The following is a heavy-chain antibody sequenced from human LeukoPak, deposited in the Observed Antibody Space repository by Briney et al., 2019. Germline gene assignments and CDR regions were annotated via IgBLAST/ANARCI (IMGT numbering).Heavy chain of an antibody. D-gene: IGHD2-15*01. J-gene: IGHJ4*02. V-gene: IGHV3-33*08. CDR2: ISDNGRRT. CDR3: ARDRIGKYSIDY. CDR1: GFTFSNFG. Sequence: GGSRRLSCAASGFTFSNFGLNWVRQAPGKGLEWVAFISDNGRRTYYLESVKGLFTISRDDSKNTLYLQMNSLRVEDTAVYYCARDRIGKYSIDYWGQGTLVTVSS.